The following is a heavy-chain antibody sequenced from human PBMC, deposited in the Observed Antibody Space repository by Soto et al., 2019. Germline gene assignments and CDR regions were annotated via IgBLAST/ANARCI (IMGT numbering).Heavy chain of an antibody. CDR2: IIPIFGTA. D-gene: IGHD3-9*01. Sequence: RASVKVSCKASGGTFSSYAISWVRQAPGQVLEWMGGIIPIFGTANYAQKFQGRVTITADESTSTAYMELSSLRSEDTAVYYCATILTGYHRVYYYYGMEVWGQGTTVTVSS. J-gene: IGHJ6*02. CDR3: ATILTGYHRVYYYYGMEV. CDR1: GGTFSSYA. V-gene: IGHV1-69*13.